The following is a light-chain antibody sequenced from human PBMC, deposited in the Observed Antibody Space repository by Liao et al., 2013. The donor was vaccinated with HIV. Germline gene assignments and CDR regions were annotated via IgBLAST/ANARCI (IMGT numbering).Light chain of an antibody. CDR1: NIGDRS. CDR2: YDS. CDR3: QAWASSTVV. J-gene: IGLJ2*01. Sequence: SYELTQPPSVSVAPGETARITCGGFNIGDRSVHWYQQKPGQAPVLVIFYDSDRPSGIPERFSGSNSGNTATLTISGTQAMDEADYYCQAWASSTVVFGGGTKLTVL. V-gene: IGLV3-21*01.